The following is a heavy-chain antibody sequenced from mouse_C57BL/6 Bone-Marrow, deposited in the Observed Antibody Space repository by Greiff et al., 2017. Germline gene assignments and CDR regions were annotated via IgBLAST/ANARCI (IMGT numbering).Heavy chain of an antibody. Sequence: EVKLVESGPGLVKPSQSLSLTCSVTGYSITSGYYWNWIRQFPGNKLEWMGYISYDGSNNYNPSLKNRISITRDTSKNQFFLKLNSVTTEDTATYYCAREYDYDVLYAMDYWGQGTSVTVSS. CDR1: GYSITSGYY. V-gene: IGHV3-6*01. D-gene: IGHD2-4*01. CDR2: ISYDGSN. J-gene: IGHJ4*01. CDR3: AREYDYDVLYAMDY.